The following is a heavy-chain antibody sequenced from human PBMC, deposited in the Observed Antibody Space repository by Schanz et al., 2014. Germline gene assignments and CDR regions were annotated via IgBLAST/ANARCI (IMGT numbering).Heavy chain of an antibody. Sequence: EVQLLESGGGLVQPGGSLRLSCAASGFTFSSYWMHWVRQVPGKGLVWVTRIKSDGSSTSYADSVKGRFTISRDNSKNTLFLQMNSLRAEDTAVYYCVRDILHRVYDSGSPWGQGTLVTVSS. J-gene: IGHJ5*02. CDR2: IKSDGSST. CDR3: VRDILHRVYDSGSP. CDR1: GFTFSSYW. V-gene: IGHV3-74*02. D-gene: IGHD3-10*01.